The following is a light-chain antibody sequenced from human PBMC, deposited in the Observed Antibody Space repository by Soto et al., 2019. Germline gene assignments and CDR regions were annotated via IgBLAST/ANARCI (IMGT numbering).Light chain of an antibody. CDR1: QSVSSSY. J-gene: IGKJ1*01. Sequence: DIVLTQSPGTLSLSPGERATLSCRATQSVSSSYLAWYQQKPGQAPRLLIYGASSRATGIPDRFSGSGSGTDFTLTISRLEPEDFAVYYCHQYGSSPGTFGQGTKVEIK. CDR3: HQYGSSPGT. CDR2: GAS. V-gene: IGKV3-20*01.